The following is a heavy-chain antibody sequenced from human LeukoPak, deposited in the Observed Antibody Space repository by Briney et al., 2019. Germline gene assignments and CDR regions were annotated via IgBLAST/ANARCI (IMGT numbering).Heavy chain of an antibody. J-gene: IGHJ3*02. CDR3: ARGSKEMATIPHAFDI. V-gene: IGHV4-61*05. CDR2: ICYSGST. D-gene: IGHD5-24*01. CDR1: GGSISSNSYY. Sequence: PSETVSLTCAVSGGSISSNSYYWGWIRQPPGKGLEWIGYICYSGSTNYNPSLKSQVTISVDTSKNQFSLKLSSVTAADTAVYYCARGSKEMATIPHAFDIWGQGTMVTVSS.